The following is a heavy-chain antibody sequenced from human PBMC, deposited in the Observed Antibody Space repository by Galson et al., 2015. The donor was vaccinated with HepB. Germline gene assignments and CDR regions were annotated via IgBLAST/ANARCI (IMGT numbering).Heavy chain of an antibody. CDR2: IYHSGST. J-gene: IGHJ3*02. V-gene: IGHV4-30-2*01. D-gene: IGHD1-26*01. CDR3: ARGVSHVGAFDI. Sequence: TLSLTCAVSGGSISSGGYSWSWIRQPPGKGLEWIGYIYHSGSTYYNPSLKSRVTISVDRSKNQFSLKLSSVTAADTAVYYCARGVSHVGAFDIWGQGTMVTVSS. CDR1: GGSISSGGYS.